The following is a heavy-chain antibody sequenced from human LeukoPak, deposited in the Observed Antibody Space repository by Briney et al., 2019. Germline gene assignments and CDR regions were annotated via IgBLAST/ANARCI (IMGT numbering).Heavy chain of an antibody. Sequence: PGGSLRLSCAASGFTFSNYAMTWVRQAPGKGLESVSAISGGGGYTSTYYADSVKGRFTISRDNSKNTLYLQMNSLRAEDTAVYYCAKPPPDNYHYYYGMDVWGQGTTVTVSS. CDR3: AKPPPDNYHYYYGMDV. CDR2: ISGGGGYTST. CDR1: GFTFSNYA. V-gene: IGHV3-23*01. J-gene: IGHJ6*02.